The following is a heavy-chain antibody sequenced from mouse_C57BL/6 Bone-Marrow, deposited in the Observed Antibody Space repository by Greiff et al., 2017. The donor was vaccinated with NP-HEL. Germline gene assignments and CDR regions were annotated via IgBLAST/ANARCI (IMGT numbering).Heavy chain of an antibody. J-gene: IGHJ2*01. CDR1: GYTFTSYG. Sequence: VQLVESGAELARPGASVKLSCKASGYTFTSYGISWVKQRTGQGLEWIGEIYPRSGNTYYNEKFKGKATLTADKSSSTAYMELRSLTSEDSAVYFCARDSYYGSSYFDYWGQGTTLTVSS. V-gene: IGHV1-81*01. D-gene: IGHD1-1*01. CDR3: ARDSYYGSSYFDY. CDR2: IYPRSGNT.